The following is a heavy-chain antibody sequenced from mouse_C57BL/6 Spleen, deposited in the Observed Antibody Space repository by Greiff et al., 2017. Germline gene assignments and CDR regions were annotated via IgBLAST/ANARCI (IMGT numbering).Heavy chain of an antibody. Sequence: ASGPGLVKPSQSLSLTCSVTGYSITSGYYWNWIRQFPGNKLEWMGYISYDGSNNYNPSPKNRISITLDTSKNQFFLKLNSVTTEDTATYYCARNFYYFDYWGQGTTLTVSS. V-gene: IGHV3-6*01. J-gene: IGHJ2*01. CDR2: ISYDGSN. CDR3: ARNFYYFDY. CDR1: GYSITSGYY.